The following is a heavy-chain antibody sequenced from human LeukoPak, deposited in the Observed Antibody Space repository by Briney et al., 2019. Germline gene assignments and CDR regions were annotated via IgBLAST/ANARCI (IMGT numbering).Heavy chain of an antibody. V-gene: IGHV4-59*10. CDR3: ASFGDVFDY. CDR1: GGSISSYY. Sequence: SETLSLTCAVYGGSISSYYWSWIRRPAGKGLEWIGRIYTSGSTNYNPSLKSRVTISVDTSKNQFSLKLSSVTAADTAVYYCASFGDVFDYWGQGTLVTVSS. CDR2: IYTSGST. J-gene: IGHJ4*02. D-gene: IGHD4-17*01.